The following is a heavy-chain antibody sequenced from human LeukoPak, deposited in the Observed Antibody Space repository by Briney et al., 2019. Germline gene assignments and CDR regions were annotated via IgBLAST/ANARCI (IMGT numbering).Heavy chain of an antibody. CDR1: GFTFDDYT. J-gene: IGHJ4*02. Sequence: GGSLRLSCAASGFTFDDYTMHWVRQTPEKGLEWVSLISWNGDSTYYADSVKGRVTISRDNAKNLLHLQMNSLRAEDTAIYYCATDPLPPTVNLVATIDYWGQGTLVTVSS. CDR3: ATDPLPPTVNLVATIDY. D-gene: IGHD5-12*01. V-gene: IGHV3-43*01. CDR2: ISWNGDST.